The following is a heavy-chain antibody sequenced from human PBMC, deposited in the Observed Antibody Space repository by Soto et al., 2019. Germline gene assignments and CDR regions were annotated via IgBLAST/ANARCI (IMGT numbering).Heavy chain of an antibody. CDR2: IRSKAYGGTT. D-gene: IGHD3-10*01. V-gene: IGHV3-49*04. Sequence: PGGSLRLSCTASGFTFGDYAMSGVRQAPGKGLEWVGFIRSKAYGGTTEYAASVKGRFTISRDDSKSIAYLQMNSLKTEDTAVYYCTRDRSYGCPVSYGIDVSGQGTKVTV. J-gene: IGHJ6*02. CDR3: TRDRSYGCPVSYGIDV. CDR1: GFTFGDYA.